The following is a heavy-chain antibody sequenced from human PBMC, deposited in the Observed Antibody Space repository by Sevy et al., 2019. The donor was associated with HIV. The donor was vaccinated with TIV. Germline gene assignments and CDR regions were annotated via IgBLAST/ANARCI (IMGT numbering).Heavy chain of an antibody. CDR1: GFTFRSYA. CDR3: AKERNSPMILSVIDY. Sequence: GGSLRLSCAASGFTFRSYAMSWVRQAPGKGLEWVSGISGDGGRTYYGDSVKGGFTISRNNSKNTLYLQMNSLRAEDTAEYYCAKERNSPMILSVIDYWGQGTLVTVSS. CDR2: ISGDGGRT. V-gene: IGHV3-23*01. D-gene: IGHD3-22*01. J-gene: IGHJ4*02.